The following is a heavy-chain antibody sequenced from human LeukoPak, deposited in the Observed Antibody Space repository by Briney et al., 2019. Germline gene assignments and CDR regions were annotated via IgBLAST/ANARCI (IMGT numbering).Heavy chain of an antibody. CDR1: GLTFSSYS. CDR3: TRGYDISDY. J-gene: IGHJ4*02. Sequence: GGSLRLSCAASGLTFSSYSMNWVRQALGKGLEWLSYISSSGSTMYYADSVKGRFTISRDNAKNSLYLQMNSLRVEDTAMYYCTRGYDISDYWGQGTVVTVSS. D-gene: IGHD3-9*01. CDR2: ISSSGSTM. V-gene: IGHV3-48*04.